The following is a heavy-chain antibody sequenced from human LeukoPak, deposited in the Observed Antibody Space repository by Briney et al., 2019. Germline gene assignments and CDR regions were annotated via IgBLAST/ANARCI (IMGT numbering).Heavy chain of an antibody. CDR2: IKSKTDGGTT. CDR3: TTERFDWLLSYYYYYMDV. CDR1: GFTFSSYG. J-gene: IGHJ6*03. D-gene: IGHD3-9*01. Sequence: PGGSLRLSCAASGFTFSSYGMHWVRQAPGKGLEWVGRIKSKTDGGTTDYAAPVKGRFTISRDDSKNTLYLQMNSLKTEDTAVYYCTTERFDWLLSYYYYYMDVWGKGTTVTISS. V-gene: IGHV3-15*01.